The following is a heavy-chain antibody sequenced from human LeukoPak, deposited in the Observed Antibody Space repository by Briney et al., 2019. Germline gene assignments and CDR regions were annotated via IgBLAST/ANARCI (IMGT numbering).Heavy chain of an antibody. CDR1: GGSISSYY. CDR3: ARGGYLHSRYYFDY. D-gene: IGHD2-15*01. J-gene: IGHJ4*02. Sequence: PSETLSLTCTVSGGSISSYYWSWIRQPPGKGLEWIGYIYHSGSTNYNPSLKSRVTISVDTSKNQFSLKLSSVTAADTAVYYCARGGYLHSRYYFDYWGQGTLVTVSS. V-gene: IGHV4-59*01. CDR2: IYHSGST.